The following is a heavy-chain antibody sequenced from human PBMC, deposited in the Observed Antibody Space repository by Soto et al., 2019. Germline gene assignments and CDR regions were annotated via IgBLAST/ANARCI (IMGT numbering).Heavy chain of an antibody. CDR1: GGSISSYY. CDR2: IYYSGST. J-gene: IGHJ3*02. Sequence: SETLSLTCTVSGGSISSYYWSWIRQPPGKGLEWIGYIYYSGSTDYNPSLKSRVTISVDTSKNQFSLKLSSVTAADTAVYYCARGFGYGDYVGNAFDIWGQGTMVTVSS. CDR3: ARGFGYGDYVGNAFDI. D-gene: IGHD4-17*01. V-gene: IGHV4-59*01.